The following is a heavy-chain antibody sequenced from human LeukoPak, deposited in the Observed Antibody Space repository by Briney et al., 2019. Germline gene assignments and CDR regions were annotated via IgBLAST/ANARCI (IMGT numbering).Heavy chain of an antibody. CDR3: ARAVFGVVGATGVYYFDY. CDR1: GGFISSSNW. Sequence: GTLSLTCAVSGGFISSSNWWSWVRQPPGKGLEWVGEIYHSGSTNYNPSLKSRVTISVDKSKNQFSLKLSSVTAADTAVYYCARAVFGVVGATGVYYFDYWGQGTLVTVSS. J-gene: IGHJ4*02. D-gene: IGHD1-26*01. CDR2: IYHSGST. V-gene: IGHV4-4*02.